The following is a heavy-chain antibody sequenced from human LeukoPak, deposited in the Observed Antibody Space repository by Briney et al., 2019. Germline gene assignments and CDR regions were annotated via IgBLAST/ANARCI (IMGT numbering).Heavy chain of an antibody. CDR3: ARQGIAFDY. CDR2: IYPVDSDT. V-gene: IGHV5-51*01. Sequence: GESLKISCKCSGYSFTSYWIGWVRQRPGKGLECMGIIYPVDSDTRYSPSFQVQVTISADKSISTAYLQWSSLKASDTAMYYCARQGIAFDYWGQGTLVTVSS. J-gene: IGHJ4*02. CDR1: GYSFTSYW. D-gene: IGHD6-13*01.